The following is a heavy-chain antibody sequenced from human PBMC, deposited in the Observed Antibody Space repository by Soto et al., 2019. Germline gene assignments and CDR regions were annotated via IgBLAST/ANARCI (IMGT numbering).Heavy chain of an antibody. J-gene: IGHJ6*02. CDR1: GYTFTSSW. CDR2: ISSDNGNT. Sequence: QVQLVQSGAEVKKPGASVKVSCKASGYTFTSSWISWVRQAPGQGLERMGWISSDNGNTNYAQHLHGRVSMTTGTSTSTAYMELRSLRSDDTAVYYCARDQGITTFGVYSMYYYGMDVWGQGTTVTVSS. CDR3: ARDQGITTFGVYSMYYYGMDV. D-gene: IGHD3-3*01. V-gene: IGHV1-18*01.